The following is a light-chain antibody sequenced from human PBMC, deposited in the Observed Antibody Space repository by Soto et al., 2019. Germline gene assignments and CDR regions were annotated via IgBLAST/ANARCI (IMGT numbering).Light chain of an antibody. Sequence: DIQLTQSPSSLSASVGDRVTISCRASQNIYTYVNWYQLKPEKAPKLLIFASSTLQNWVPSRFNGRVSGAAFSLTISSLQPEDFANFYFQHSYSNILSLSGGTMVEL. CDR3: QHSYSNILS. J-gene: IGKJ4*01. CDR1: QNIYTY. CDR2: ASS. V-gene: IGKV1-39*01.